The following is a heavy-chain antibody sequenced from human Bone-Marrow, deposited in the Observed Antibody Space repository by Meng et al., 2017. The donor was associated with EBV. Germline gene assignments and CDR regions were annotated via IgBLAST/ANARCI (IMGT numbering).Heavy chain of an antibody. J-gene: IGHJ4*02. CDR3: ARGVSIVVVPAAIYY. Sequence: QVQLVQSGAEVKKPGASVKVSCXASGYTFTSYYMHWVRQAPGQGLEWMGIINPSGGSTSYAQKFQGRVTMTRDTSTSTVYMELSSLRSEDTAVYYCARGVSIVVVPAAIYYWGQGTLVTVSS. V-gene: IGHV1-46*01. CDR2: INPSGGST. D-gene: IGHD2-2*01. CDR1: GYTFTSYY.